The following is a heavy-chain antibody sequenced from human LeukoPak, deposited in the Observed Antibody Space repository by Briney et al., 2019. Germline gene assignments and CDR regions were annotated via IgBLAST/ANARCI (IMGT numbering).Heavy chain of an antibody. CDR1: GYSITSGYY. D-gene: IGHD2-2*01. CDR2: IYHSGDT. CDR3: ARDLGVVPAWGWFDP. J-gene: IGHJ5*02. V-gene: IGHV4-38-2*02. Sequence: SETLSLTCIVSGYSITSGYYWGWIRQPPGKGLEWIGSIYHSGDTYYNPSLKSRVTISVDTSKNQFSLNLSSVTAADTAVYYCARDLGVVPAWGWFDPWGQGTLVTVSS.